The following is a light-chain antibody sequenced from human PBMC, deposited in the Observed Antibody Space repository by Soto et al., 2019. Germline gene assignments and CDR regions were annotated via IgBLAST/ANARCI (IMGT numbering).Light chain of an antibody. V-gene: IGKV3-15*01. Sequence: EIVMTQSPATLSVSPGERATLSCRASQSVSSKLAWYQQKPGQAPRLLIYGASTRATGNPARFSGSGSGTEFTPTIRRLQSEDFAVYYCQQYNNLPLTFGGGTKVEIK. CDR3: QQYNNLPLT. CDR1: QSVSSK. CDR2: GAS. J-gene: IGKJ4*02.